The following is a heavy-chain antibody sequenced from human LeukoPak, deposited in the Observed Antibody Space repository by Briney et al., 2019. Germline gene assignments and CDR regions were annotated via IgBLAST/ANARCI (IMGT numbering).Heavy chain of an antibody. J-gene: IGHJ4*02. Sequence: SETLSLTRTVSGGSISSSSYYWGWIRQPPGKGLEWIGSIYYSGSTYYNPSLKSRVTISVDTSKNQFSLKLSSVTAADTAVYYCARHIRQQLGLLNYWGQGTLVTVSS. CDR1: GGSISSSSYY. CDR2: IYYSGST. CDR3: ARHIRQQLGLLNY. D-gene: IGHD6-13*01. V-gene: IGHV4-39*01.